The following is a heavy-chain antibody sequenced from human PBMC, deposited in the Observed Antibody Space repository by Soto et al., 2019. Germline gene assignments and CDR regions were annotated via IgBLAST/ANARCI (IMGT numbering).Heavy chain of an antibody. V-gene: IGHV1-18*01. CDR2: ISTYNGDT. CDR3: ARVSRTIFGVVIIHWFDP. J-gene: IGHJ5*02. CDR1: GYTFTRSG. D-gene: IGHD3-3*01. Sequence: GASVKVSCKASGYTFTRSGISWVRQAPGQGLEWMGWISTYNGDTNYAQTFQGRVTMTTDTSTSTVHMEVRSLRSDDTAVYYCARVSRTIFGVVIIHWFDPWGQGTLVTVSS.